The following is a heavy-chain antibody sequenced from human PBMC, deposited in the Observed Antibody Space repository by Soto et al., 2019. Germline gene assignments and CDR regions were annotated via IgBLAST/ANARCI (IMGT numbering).Heavy chain of an antibody. CDR3: ARVQYSSSFWFDP. D-gene: IGHD6-6*01. V-gene: IGHV3-48*03. CDR1: GFTFSSYE. J-gene: IGHJ5*02. CDR2: ISSSGSTI. Sequence: VGSLRLSCAASGFTFSSYEMNWVRQAPGKGLEWVSYISSSGSTIYYADSVKGRFTISRDNAKNSLYLQMNSLRAEDTAVYYCARVQYSSSFWFDPWGQGTLVTVSS.